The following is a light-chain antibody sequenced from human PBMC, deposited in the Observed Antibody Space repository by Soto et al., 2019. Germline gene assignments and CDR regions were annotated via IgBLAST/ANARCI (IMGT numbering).Light chain of an antibody. Sequence: QSVLTQPASVSGSPGQSITISCTGTSSDVGSYNLVSWFQHHPGKAPKLMIYEDSKRPSGVSNRFSGSKSGNTASLTISGLQAEDDADYFCCSYEGSGTYVFGTGTKVTVL. V-gene: IGLV2-23*01. CDR2: EDS. CDR1: SSDVGSYNL. J-gene: IGLJ1*01. CDR3: CSYEGSGTYV.